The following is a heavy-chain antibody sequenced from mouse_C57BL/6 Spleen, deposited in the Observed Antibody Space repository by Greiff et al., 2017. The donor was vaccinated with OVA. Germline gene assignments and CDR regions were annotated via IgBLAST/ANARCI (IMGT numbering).Heavy chain of an antibody. CDR3: ARYYGSSYGYFDV. J-gene: IGHJ1*03. CDR1: GYSFTGYY. CDR2: INPSTGGT. Sequence: EVQLQESGPELVKPGASVKISCKASGYSFTGYYMNWVKQSPEKSLEWIGEINPSTGGTTYNQKFKAKATLTVDKSSSTAYMQLKSLTSEDSAVYYCARYYGSSYGYFDVGGTGTTVTVSS. D-gene: IGHD1-1*01. V-gene: IGHV1-42*01.